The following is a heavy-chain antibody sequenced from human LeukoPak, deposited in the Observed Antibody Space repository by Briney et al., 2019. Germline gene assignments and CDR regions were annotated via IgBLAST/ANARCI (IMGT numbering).Heavy chain of an antibody. Sequence: ASVKVSCKVSGYTLTELSMHWVRQAPGKGLEWMGGFGPEDGETIYAQKFQGRVTMTEDTSTDTAYMELSSLRSEDTAVYYCATVSMTRGRGCIDYWGQGTLVTVSS. CDR1: GYTLTELS. V-gene: IGHV1-24*01. CDR3: ATVSMTRGRGCIDY. CDR2: FGPEDGET. J-gene: IGHJ4*02. D-gene: IGHD3-16*01.